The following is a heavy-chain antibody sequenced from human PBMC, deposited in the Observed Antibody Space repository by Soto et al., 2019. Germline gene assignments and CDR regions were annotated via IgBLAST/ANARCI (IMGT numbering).Heavy chain of an antibody. CDR2: ASPLSATT. Sequence: QAQLVQSGAEVKEPGASVKVSCKASGYTFTGYGITWVRQAPGQGLEWMGWASPLSATTHYAPKFQGRVTMTTDTSTNMAYMELWSLRSDDTAVYYCARGGTAEADFWGQGTLVTVSS. CDR3: ARGGTAEADF. J-gene: IGHJ4*02. CDR1: GYTFTGYG. D-gene: IGHD2-21*02. V-gene: IGHV1-18*01.